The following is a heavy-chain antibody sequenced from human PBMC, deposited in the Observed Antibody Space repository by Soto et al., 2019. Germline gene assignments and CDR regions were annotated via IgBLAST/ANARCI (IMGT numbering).Heavy chain of an antibody. CDR3: ARDFAMVRGVLGY. Sequence: PSKVCCKDPGGTLNSYSISWARQSTGQGLEWMGGISANNGDTNYAQKLQGRVTMTTDTSTSTAYMELRSLRSDDTAVYYCARDFAMVRGVLGYWGQGTLVTVSS. V-gene: IGHV1-18*01. CDR2: ISANNGDT. CDR1: GGTLNSYS. D-gene: IGHD3-10*01. J-gene: IGHJ4*02.